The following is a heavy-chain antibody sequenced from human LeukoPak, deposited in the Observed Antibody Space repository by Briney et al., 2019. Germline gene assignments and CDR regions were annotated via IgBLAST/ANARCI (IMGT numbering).Heavy chain of an antibody. D-gene: IGHD5-12*01. J-gene: IGHJ4*02. CDR1: GFIFSNYA. Sequence: GGSVRLSCAASGFIFSNYAMHWVRQAPGKGLEYVSAISSSGDNTYYANSVKGRFTISRDNSKNTLFLQMGSLRAEDMAVYYCAREERGLAIDYWGQGTLVTVSS. CDR2: ISSSGDNT. CDR3: AREERGLAIDY. V-gene: IGHV3-64*01.